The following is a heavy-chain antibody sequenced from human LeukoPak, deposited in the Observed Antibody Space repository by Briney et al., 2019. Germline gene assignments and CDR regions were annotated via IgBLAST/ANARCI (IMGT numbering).Heavy chain of an antibody. J-gene: IGHJ4*02. CDR1: GFTFSSYE. V-gene: IGHV3-48*03. CDR3: ASGVVVVTATALVFDY. D-gene: IGHD2-21*02. Sequence: GGSLRLSCAASGFTFSSYEMSWVRQAPGKGLEWVSYISSSGSTIYYADSVKGRFTISRDNAKNSLYLQMNSLRAEDTAVYYCASGVVVVTATALVFDYWGQGTLVTVSS. CDR2: ISSSGSTI.